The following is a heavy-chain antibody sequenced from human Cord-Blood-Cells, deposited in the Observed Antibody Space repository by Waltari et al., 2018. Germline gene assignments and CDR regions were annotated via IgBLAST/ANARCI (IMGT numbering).Heavy chain of an antibody. D-gene: IGHD1-26*01. V-gene: IGHV4-59*11. J-gene: IGHJ4*02. CDR1: GGSISSHY. CDR2: IYYSGST. Sequence: QVQLQESGPGLVKPSETLSLTCTVSGGSISSHYWSWLRQPPGKGLEWIGYIYYSGSTNYNPSRHSRVTRSVDTSKNQLSLKLSSVTAADTAVDYCARGSGYVDYWGQGTLVTVSS. CDR3: ARGSGYVDY.